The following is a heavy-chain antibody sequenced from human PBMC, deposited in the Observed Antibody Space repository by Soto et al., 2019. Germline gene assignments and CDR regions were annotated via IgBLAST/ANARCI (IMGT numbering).Heavy chain of an antibody. J-gene: IGHJ4*02. D-gene: IGHD3-10*01. V-gene: IGHV3-23*01. CDR2: FRSGGDDDTT. CDR1: GFTFSSYS. Sequence: PGGSLRLSCAASGFTFSSYSMSWVRQAPGEGLEWVSGFRSGGDDDTTYYADSVRGRFTISRDNSKNTLFLQMNSLRAEDTAIYYCAKKVNSGSGCQFFDYWGQGTLVTVSS. CDR3: AKKVNSGSGCQFFDY.